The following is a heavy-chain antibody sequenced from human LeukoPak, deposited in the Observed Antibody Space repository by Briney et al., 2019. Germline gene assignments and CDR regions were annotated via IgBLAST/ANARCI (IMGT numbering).Heavy chain of an antibody. CDR2: IYYTGSP. CDR3: ARLRDYGSGTFYNDY. Sequence: SETLSLTCSVSGDSLSNYYWTWMRQPPGKGLEWVGYIYYTGSPNYNPSLKSRVTISVATSKNQFPLKLSSVTAADTAVYYCARLRDYGSGTFYNDYWAREPWSPSPQ. V-gene: IGHV4-59*08. J-gene: IGHJ4*02. CDR1: GDSLSNYY. D-gene: IGHD3-10*01.